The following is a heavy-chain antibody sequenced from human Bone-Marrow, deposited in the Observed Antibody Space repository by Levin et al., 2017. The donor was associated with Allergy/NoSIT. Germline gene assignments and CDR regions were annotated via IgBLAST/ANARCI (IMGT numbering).Heavy chain of an antibody. CDR2: ISYDGSNK. CDR3: ARRGYSSSWYPYYFDY. D-gene: IGHD6-13*01. J-gene: IGHJ4*02. Sequence: PGGSLRLSCAASGFTFSSYAMHWVRQAPGKGLEWVAVISYDGSNKYYADSVKGRFTISRDNSKNTLYLQMNSLRAEDTAVYYCARRGYSSSWYPYYFDYWGQGTLVTVSS. CDR1: GFTFSSYA. V-gene: IGHV3-30-3*01.